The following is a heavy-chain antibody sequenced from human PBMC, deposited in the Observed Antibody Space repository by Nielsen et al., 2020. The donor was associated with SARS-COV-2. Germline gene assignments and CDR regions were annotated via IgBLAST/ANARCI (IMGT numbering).Heavy chain of an antibody. Sequence: SVKVSCKASGGTFSSYAISWVRQAPGQGLEWMGGIIPIFGTANYAQKFQGRVTITADESTSTAYMELSSLRSEDTAVYYRASPTDSSGYYYGMDVWGQGTTVTVSS. D-gene: IGHD3-22*01. CDR2: IIPIFGTA. CDR1: GGTFSSYA. V-gene: IGHV1-69*13. J-gene: IGHJ6*02. CDR3: ASPTDSSGYYYGMDV.